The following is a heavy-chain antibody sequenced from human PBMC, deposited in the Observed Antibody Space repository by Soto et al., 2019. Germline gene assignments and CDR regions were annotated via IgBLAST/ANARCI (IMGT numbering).Heavy chain of an antibody. V-gene: IGHV5-51*01. CDR1: GYTFSNYW. CDR3: ARGVGIVATDGMDV. CDR2: ICLGDSDT. J-gene: IGHJ6*02. Sequence: PGESLKISCKGSGYTFSNYWLGWVRQMPGKGLEWMGIICLGDSDTRYSPSFQGQVTISADKSISTAYLQWSSLKASDTAMYYCARGVGIVATDGMDVWGQGTAVTVSS. D-gene: IGHD5-12*01.